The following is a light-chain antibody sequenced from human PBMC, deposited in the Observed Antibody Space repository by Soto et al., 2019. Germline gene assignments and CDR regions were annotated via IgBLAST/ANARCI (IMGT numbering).Light chain of an antibody. V-gene: IGLV2-14*01. CDR3: SSRGGPYAI. CDR1: SNDIGAYNQ. J-gene: IGLJ2*01. CDR2: EVT. Sequence: QYALTQPASVSGSPGQSITISCSGTSNDIGAYNQVSWYQQYPGKAPKLMIYEVTNRPSGVSNRFSGSKSGNTASLTISGLQPEDEADYYCSSRGGPYAIFGGGTKLTVL.